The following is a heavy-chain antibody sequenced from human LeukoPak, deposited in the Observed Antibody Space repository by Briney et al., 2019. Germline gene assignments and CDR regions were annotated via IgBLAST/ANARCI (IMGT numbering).Heavy chain of an antibody. CDR3: ARSARPSYYGMDV. CDR2: IGTAGDT. V-gene: IGHV3-13*01. Sequence: GGSLRLSCAASGFTFSSYDMHWVRQATGKGLEWVPAIGTAGDTYYPGSVKGRFTISRENAKNSLYLQMNSLRAGDTAVYYCARSARPSYYGMDVWGQGTTVTVSS. CDR1: GFTFSSYD. D-gene: IGHD6-6*01. J-gene: IGHJ6*02.